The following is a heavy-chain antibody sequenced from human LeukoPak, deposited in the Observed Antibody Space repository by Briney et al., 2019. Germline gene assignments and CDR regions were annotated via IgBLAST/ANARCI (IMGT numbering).Heavy chain of an antibody. V-gene: IGHV4-30-4*01. CDR3: ARGRRWSSGCDY. J-gene: IGHJ4*02. D-gene: IGHD6-19*01. Sequence: PSETLSLTCTVSGGSISSGDYYWSWIRQPPGKGLEWIGYIYYSGSTYYNPSLKSRVTISVDTSKNQFSLKLSSVTAADTAVYYCARGRRWSSGCDYWGQGTLVTVSS. CDR1: GGSISSGDYY. CDR2: IYYSGST.